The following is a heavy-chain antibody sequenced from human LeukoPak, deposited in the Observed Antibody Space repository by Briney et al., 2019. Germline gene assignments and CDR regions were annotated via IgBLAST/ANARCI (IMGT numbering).Heavy chain of an antibody. CDR2: ISWNSGSI. V-gene: IGHV3-9*01. Sequence: GISWNSGSIGYADSVKGRFTISRDNAKNSLYLQMNSLRAEDTALYYCAKVIYSSGWHRFDYWGQGTLVTVSS. CDR3: AKVIYSSGWHRFDY. J-gene: IGHJ4*02. D-gene: IGHD6-19*01.